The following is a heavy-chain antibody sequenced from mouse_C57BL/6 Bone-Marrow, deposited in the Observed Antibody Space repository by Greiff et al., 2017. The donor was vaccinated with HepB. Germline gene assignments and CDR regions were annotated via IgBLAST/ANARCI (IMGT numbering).Heavy chain of an antibody. CDR2: SRNKANDYTT. CDR3: ARDAAGYGSSNWYFDV. Sequence: EVKLMESGGGLVQSGRSLRLSCATSGFTFSDFYMEWVRQAPGKGLEWIAASRNKANDYTTEYSASVKGRFIVSRDTSQSILYLQMNALRAEDTAIYYCARDAAGYGSSNWYFDVWGTGTTVTVSS. J-gene: IGHJ1*03. D-gene: IGHD1-1*01. V-gene: IGHV7-1*01. CDR1: GFTFSDFY.